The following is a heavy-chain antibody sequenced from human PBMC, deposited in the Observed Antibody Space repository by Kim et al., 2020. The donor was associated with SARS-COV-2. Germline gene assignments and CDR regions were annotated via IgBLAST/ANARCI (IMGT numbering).Heavy chain of an antibody. J-gene: IGHJ4*02. V-gene: IGHV5-51*01. CDR2: IYPGDSDT. CDR1: GYSFTSYW. Sequence: GESLKISCKGSGYSFTSYWIGWVRQMPGKGLEWMGIIYPGDSDTRYSPSFQGQVTISADKSISTAYLQWSSLKASDTAMYYCARQERETNDYGDYVGRFDYWGQGTLVTVSS. CDR3: ARQERETNDYGDYVGRFDY. D-gene: IGHD4-17*01.